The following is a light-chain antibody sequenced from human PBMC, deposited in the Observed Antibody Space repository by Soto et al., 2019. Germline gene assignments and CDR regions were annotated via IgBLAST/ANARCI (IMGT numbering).Light chain of an antibody. Sequence: QSALTQPASVSGSPGQSIAISCTGTSSDVGGYNYVSWYQQHPGKAPKLMIYDVSNRPSGVSNRFSGSKSGNTASLTISGLQAEDEADYYCSSFTSSNTYVFGTETKLTVL. J-gene: IGLJ1*01. CDR3: SSFTSSNTYV. V-gene: IGLV2-14*01. CDR1: SSDVGGYNY. CDR2: DVS.